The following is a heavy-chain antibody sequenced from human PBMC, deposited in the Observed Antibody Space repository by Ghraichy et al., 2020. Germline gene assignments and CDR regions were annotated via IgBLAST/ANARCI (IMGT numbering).Heavy chain of an antibody. CDR1: GVTFNIYA. CDR2: ITYIDSTT. Sequence: GESMNISCAASGVTFNIYAMSWVRQAPGKGLEWVSGITYIDSTTYYANSVKGRFTISRDNSNNTVSLQMNSLRAEDTAVYYFAKDVRETFGYGLYGMDVWGQGTTVTVAS. D-gene: IGHD5-18*01. CDR3: AKDVRETFGYGLYGMDV. V-gene: IGHV3-23*01. J-gene: IGHJ6*02.